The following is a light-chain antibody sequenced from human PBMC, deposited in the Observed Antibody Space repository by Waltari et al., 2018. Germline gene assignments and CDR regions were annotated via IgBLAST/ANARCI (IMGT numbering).Light chain of an antibody. Sequence: IVLTQSPGTLSLSPGERATLSCRASQSVTGSSLACYQQTPGQAPRLLIFGASTRATGIPDRFSGSGSGTEFTLTISRLEPEDFAVYYCHQYGSSPLNFGQGTKLQIK. CDR3: HQYGSSPLN. CDR2: GAS. J-gene: IGKJ2*01. V-gene: IGKV3-20*01. CDR1: QSVTGSS.